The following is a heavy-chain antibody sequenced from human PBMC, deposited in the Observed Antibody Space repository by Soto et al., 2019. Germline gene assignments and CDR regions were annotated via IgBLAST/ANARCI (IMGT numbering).Heavy chain of an antibody. CDR2: ITGGGFST. CDR1: GFIFSRYA. D-gene: IGHD3-10*01. CDR3: AKGGVRGVQMDV. Sequence: EVQLLESGGGLVQPGGSLRLSCAASGFIFSRYAMTWVRQAPGKGLEWVSAITGGGFSTYYTDSVKGRFTISRDNSKNTLYLPMNRLRAEDTALYFCAKGGVRGVQMDVWGQGTTVTVSS. V-gene: IGHV3-23*01. J-gene: IGHJ6*02.